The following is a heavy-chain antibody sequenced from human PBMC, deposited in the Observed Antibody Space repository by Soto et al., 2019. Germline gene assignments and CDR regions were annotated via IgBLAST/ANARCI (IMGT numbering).Heavy chain of an antibody. CDR2: ISGSGGST. D-gene: IGHD2-2*01. CDR1: GFTFSSYA. J-gene: IGHJ3*02. CDR3: AEVQTAAMTGAFDI. Sequence: EVQLLESGGGLVQPGGSVRLSCAASGFTFSSYAMSWVRQAPGKGLEWVSAISGSGGSTYYADSVKGRFTISRDNSKNTLYLQMNSLRAEDTAVYSCAEVQTAAMTGAFDIWGQGTMVTVSS. V-gene: IGHV3-23*01.